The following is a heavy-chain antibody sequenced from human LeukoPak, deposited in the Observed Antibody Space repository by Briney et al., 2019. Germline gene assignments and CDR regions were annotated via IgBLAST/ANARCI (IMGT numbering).Heavy chain of an antibody. Sequence: GGSLRLSCAASGFTFDDYGMSWVRQAPGKGLEWVSGINWNGGSTGYADPVKGRFTISRDNAKNSLYLQMNSLRAEDTALYFCARSNSGRYWGHAFDIWGQGTMVTVSS. J-gene: IGHJ3*02. V-gene: IGHV3-20*04. D-gene: IGHD1-26*01. CDR3: ARSNSGRYWGHAFDI. CDR2: INWNGGST. CDR1: GFTFDDYG.